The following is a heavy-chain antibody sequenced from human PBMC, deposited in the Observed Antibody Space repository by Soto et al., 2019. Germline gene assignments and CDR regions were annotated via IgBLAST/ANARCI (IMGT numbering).Heavy chain of an antibody. CDR1: GYTFTSYD. CDR3: ARGTPNDYYYYYYMDV. J-gene: IGHJ6*03. V-gene: IGHV1-8*01. CDR2: MNPNSGNT. Sequence: ASVKVSCKASGYTFTSYDINWVRQATGQGLEWMGWMNPNSGNTGYAQKFQGRVTMTRNTSISTAYMELSSLRSEDTAVYYCARGTPNDYYYYYYMDVWGKGTTVTVSS. D-gene: IGHD2-8*01.